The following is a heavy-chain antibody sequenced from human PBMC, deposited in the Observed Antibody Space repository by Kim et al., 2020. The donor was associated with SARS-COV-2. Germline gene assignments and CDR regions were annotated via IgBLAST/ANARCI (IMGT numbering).Heavy chain of an antibody. D-gene: IGHD2-2*01. Sequence: GGSLRLSCAASGFTFSSYSMNWVRQAPGKGLEWVSYISSSSSTIYYADSVKGRFTISRDNAKNSLYLQMNSLRDEDTAVYYCARDEGIVVVPAGTYYYYYGMDVWGQGTTVTVSS. CDR1: GFTFSSYS. J-gene: IGHJ6*02. CDR2: ISSSSSTI. CDR3: ARDEGIVVVPAGTYYYYYGMDV. V-gene: IGHV3-48*02.